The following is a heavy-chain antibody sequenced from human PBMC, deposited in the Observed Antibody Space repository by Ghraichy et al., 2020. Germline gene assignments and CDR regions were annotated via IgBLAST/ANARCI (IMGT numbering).Heavy chain of an antibody. CDR2: INPSGGST. Sequence: ASVKVSCKASGYTFTSYYMHWVRQAPGQGLEWMGIINPSGGSTSYAQKFQGRVTMTRDTSTSTVYMELSSLRSEDTVVYYCARDRDPSRVIAVAGFFPVWGQGTLVTVSS. CDR1: GYTFTSYY. J-gene: IGHJ4*02. D-gene: IGHD6-19*01. CDR3: ARDRDPSRVIAVAGFFPV. V-gene: IGHV1-46*01.